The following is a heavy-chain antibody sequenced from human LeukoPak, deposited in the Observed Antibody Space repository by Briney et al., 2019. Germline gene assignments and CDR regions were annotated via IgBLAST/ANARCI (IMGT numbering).Heavy chain of an antibody. V-gene: IGHV4-34*01. CDR2: INHSGST. D-gene: IGHD3-22*01. CDR3: ARGPPTDYYDSSGFYYVFDY. Sequence: SETLSLTCAVYGGSFSGYYWSWIRQPPGKGLEWIGEINHSGSTNYNPSRKSRVTISVDTSKNQSSLKLSSVTAADTAVYFCARGPPTDYYDSSGFYYVFDYWGQGTLVTVSS. J-gene: IGHJ4*02. CDR1: GGSFSGYY.